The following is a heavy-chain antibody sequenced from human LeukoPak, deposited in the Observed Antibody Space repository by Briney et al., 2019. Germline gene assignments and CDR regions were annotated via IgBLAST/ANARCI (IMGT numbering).Heavy chain of an antibody. J-gene: IGHJ4*02. D-gene: IGHD4-11*01. Sequence: SETLSLTCTVSGGSISSSSYYWGWIRQPPGKGLEWIGSIYTSGSTNYNPSLKSRVTMSVDTSKNQFSLKLSSVTAADTAVYYCARELQFDYYFDSWGQGTLVTVSS. V-gene: IGHV4-39*07. CDR3: ARELQFDYYFDS. CDR2: IYTSGST. CDR1: GGSISSSSYY.